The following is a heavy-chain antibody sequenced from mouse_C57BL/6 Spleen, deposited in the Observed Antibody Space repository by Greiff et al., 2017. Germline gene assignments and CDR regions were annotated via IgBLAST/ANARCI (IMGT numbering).Heavy chain of an antibody. V-gene: IGHV3-6*01. D-gene: IGHD4-1*01. CDR2: ISYDGSN. Sequence: EVHLVESGPGLVKPSQSLSLTCSVTGYSITSGYYWNWIRQFPGNKLEWMGYISYDGSNNYNPSLKNRISITRDTSKNQFFLKLNSVTTEDTATYYCAREWDDGYFDVWGTGTTVTVSS. J-gene: IGHJ1*03. CDR1: GYSITSGYY. CDR3: AREWDDGYFDV.